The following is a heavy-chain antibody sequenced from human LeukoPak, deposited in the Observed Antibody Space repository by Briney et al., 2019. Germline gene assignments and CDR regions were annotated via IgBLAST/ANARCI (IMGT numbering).Heavy chain of an antibody. V-gene: IGHV7-4-1*02. J-gene: IGHJ5*02. CDR2: INTNTGNP. Sequence: ASVKVSCKASGYTVTSYAMNWVRQAPGQGLEWMGWINTNTGNPTYAQGFTGRFVFSLDTSVSTAYLQISSLKAEDTAVYYCARDKIMITFGGVIANWFDPWGQGTLVTVSS. CDR3: ARDKIMITFGGVIANWFDP. D-gene: IGHD3-16*02. CDR1: GYTVTSYA.